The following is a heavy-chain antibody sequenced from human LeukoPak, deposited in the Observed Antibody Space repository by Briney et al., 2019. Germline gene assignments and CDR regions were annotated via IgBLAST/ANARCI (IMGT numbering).Heavy chain of an antibody. V-gene: IGHV3-64*01. CDR3: ARDRELRYFDWEPYYYDSMDV. J-gene: IGHJ6*03. D-gene: IGHD3-9*01. CDR1: GFTFSSYA. Sequence: GGALRLSCGASGFTFSSYAMHWVPQAPGKGLEYVSAISSNGGSLYYVHSVNGRFTISRDNSKNTMYLQMGSLRAADMAVYYCARDRELRYFDWEPYYYDSMDVWGKGTTVTVSS. CDR2: ISSNGGSL.